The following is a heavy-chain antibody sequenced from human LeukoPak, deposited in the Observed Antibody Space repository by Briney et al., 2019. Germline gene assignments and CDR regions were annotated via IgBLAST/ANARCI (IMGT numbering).Heavy chain of an antibody. CDR1: GFTVSSNY. D-gene: IGHD3-10*02. V-gene: IGHV3-66*02. Sequence: GGSLRLSCAASGFTVSSNYMSWVRQAPGKGLKWVSVIYSGGSTYYADSVKGRFTISRDNSKNTLYLQMNRLRGEDTAVYYCAREPVRGVLDYWGQGTLVTVSS. J-gene: IGHJ4*02. CDR2: IYSGGST. CDR3: AREPVRGVLDY.